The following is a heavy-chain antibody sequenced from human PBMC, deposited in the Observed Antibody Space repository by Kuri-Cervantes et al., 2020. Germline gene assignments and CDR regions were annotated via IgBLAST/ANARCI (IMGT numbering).Heavy chain of an antibody. J-gene: IGHJ6*03. D-gene: IGHD4-11*01. CDR2: MSGSDGRT. V-gene: IGHV3-23*01. CDR1: GFTFSNYA. CDR3: AKESPYTSSRYYYMDV. Sequence: GESLKISCAASGFTFSNYAMSWVRQSPGKGLEWVSAMSGSDGRTFYAGSVKGRFTISRDNSKNTLHLQMNSLRAEDTAVYHCAKESPYTSSRYYYMDVWGKGTTVTVSS.